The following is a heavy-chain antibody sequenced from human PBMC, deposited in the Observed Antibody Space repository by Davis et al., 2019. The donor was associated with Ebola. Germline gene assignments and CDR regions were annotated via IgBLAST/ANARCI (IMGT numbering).Heavy chain of an antibody. J-gene: IGHJ6*02. V-gene: IGHV1-69*13. CDR2: IIPIFGTA. CDR1: GGTFSSYA. Sequence: AASVKVSCKASGGTFSSYAISWVRQAPGQGLEWMGGIIPIFGTANYAQKFQGRVTITADESTSTAYMELSRLRSDDTAVYYCARDYNHYYGMDVWGQGTTVTVSS. CDR3: ARDYNHYYGMDV.